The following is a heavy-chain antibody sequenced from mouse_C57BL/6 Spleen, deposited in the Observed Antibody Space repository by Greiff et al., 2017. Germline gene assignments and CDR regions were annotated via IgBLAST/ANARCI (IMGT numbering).Heavy chain of an antibody. CDR3: ARYPYFDY. Sequence: QVQLQQPGAELVKPGASVKLSCKASGYTFTSYWMHWVKQRPGQGLEWIGMIHPNSGSTNYNEKFKSKATLTVDKSSSPAYLQLGSLTSEDSAVYYCARYPYFDYWGQGTTLTVSS. CDR1: GYTFTSYW. J-gene: IGHJ2*01. CDR2: IHPNSGST. V-gene: IGHV1-64*01.